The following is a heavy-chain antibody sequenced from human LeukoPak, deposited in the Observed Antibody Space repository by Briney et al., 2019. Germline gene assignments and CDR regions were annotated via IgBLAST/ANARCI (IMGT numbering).Heavy chain of an antibody. J-gene: IGHJ4*02. CDR2: ISYDGRNK. Sequence: RLSCXASGFTFSXXGXHWVRQAXGXGLXWVAXISYDGRNKYYADSVKGRFAISRDNSKNTLYLQMNSLRVEDTAVYFCAKAESSGXHXGSDYWGQGTLVTVSS. V-gene: IGHV3-30*18. CDR3: AKAESSGXHXGSDY. CDR1: GFTFSXXG. D-gene: IGHD3-22*01.